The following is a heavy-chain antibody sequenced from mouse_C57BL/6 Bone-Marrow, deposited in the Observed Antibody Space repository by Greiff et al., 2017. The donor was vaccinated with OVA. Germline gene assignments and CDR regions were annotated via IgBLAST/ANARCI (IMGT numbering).Heavy chain of an antibody. CDR3: TRASRGFAY. V-gene: IGHV5-9-1*02. CDR1: GFTFSSYA. Sequence: EVKLVESGEGLVKPGGSLKLSCAASGFTFSSYAMSWVRQTPKKRLEWVAYLSRGGDYNYYADTVTGRFTISSDNARNTLYLQMSSLKSEDTAMYYCTRASRGFAYWGQGTLVTVSA. J-gene: IGHJ3*01. CDR2: LSRGGDYN. D-gene: IGHD6-1*01.